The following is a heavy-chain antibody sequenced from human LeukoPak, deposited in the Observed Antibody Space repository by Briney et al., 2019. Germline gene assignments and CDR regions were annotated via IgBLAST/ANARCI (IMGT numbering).Heavy chain of an antibody. D-gene: IGHD3-16*02. CDR3: ARESFSVMLY. J-gene: IGHJ4*02. CDR2: IIPIFGTA. Sequence: EASVKVSCKASGGTFSSYAISWVRQAPGQGLEWMGGIIPIFGTANCARKFQGRVTITADESTSTAYMELSSLRSEDTAVYYCARESFSVMLYWGQGTLVTVSS. V-gene: IGHV1-69*13. CDR1: GGTFSSYA.